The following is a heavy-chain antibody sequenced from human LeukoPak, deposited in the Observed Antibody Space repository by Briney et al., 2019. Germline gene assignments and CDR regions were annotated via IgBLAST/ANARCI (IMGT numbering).Heavy chain of an antibody. Sequence: GGSLSLSCAASGFAVSSNYMSWVRQAPGKGLEWVSVIYSGGTTNYADSVKGRFTISRDNSKNTLFLQMNSLRAEDTAVYYCARGGYSSSWYHFDYWGQGTLVTVSS. CDR2: IYSGGTT. D-gene: IGHD6-13*01. CDR3: ARGGYSSSWYHFDY. CDR1: GFAVSSNY. J-gene: IGHJ4*02. V-gene: IGHV3-53*01.